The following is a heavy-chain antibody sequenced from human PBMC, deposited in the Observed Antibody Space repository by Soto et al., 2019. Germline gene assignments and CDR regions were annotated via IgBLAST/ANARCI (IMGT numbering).Heavy chain of an antibody. Sequence: WASVKVSCKASGCTFSSYAISCVRQAPGQVLEWMGGIIPIFGTANYAQKFQGRVTITADESTSTAYMELSSLRSEDTAVYYCARDVNDYGDYWSEAHNWFDPWGQGTLVTVSS. J-gene: IGHJ5*02. CDR1: GCTFSSYA. CDR2: IIPIFGTA. D-gene: IGHD4-17*01. CDR3: ARDVNDYGDYWSEAHNWFDP. V-gene: IGHV1-69*13.